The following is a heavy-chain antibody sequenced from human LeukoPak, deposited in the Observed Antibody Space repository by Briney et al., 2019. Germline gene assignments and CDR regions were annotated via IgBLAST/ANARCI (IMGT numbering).Heavy chain of an antibody. J-gene: IGHJ6*03. Sequence: PGGSLRLSCAASGFTFSSYAMSWVRQAPGKGLEWVSAISGSGGSTYYADSVKGRFTISRDNSKNTLYLQMNSLRAEDTAVYYCARQMSSGSYSYYYYYMDVWGKGTTVTVSS. D-gene: IGHD1-26*01. CDR2: ISGSGGST. CDR1: GFTFSSYA. V-gene: IGHV3-23*01. CDR3: ARQMSSGSYSYYYYYMDV.